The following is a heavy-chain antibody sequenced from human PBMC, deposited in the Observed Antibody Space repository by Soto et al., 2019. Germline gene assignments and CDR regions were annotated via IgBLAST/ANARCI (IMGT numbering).Heavy chain of an antibody. Sequence: VLLVQSGVEVKKTGAAVNISCKGSGYSFDKNGISWVRQAPGQGLEWMGWISGDTGDTLYAQKFQGRLSVTTVTSTRTAYMELRRLTSDDTAIYYCARDKGDFTFGPWGQGSLVTVSS. CDR3: ARDKGDFTFGP. CDR1: GYSFDKNG. V-gene: IGHV1-18*01. J-gene: IGHJ1*01. D-gene: IGHD3-3*01. CDR2: ISGDTGDT.